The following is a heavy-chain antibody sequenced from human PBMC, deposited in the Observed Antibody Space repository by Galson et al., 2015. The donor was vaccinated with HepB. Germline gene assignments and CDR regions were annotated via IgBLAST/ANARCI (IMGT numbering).Heavy chain of an antibody. CDR1: GFTFNNDW. Sequence: SLRLSCAASGFTFNNDWMHWVRQAPGEGLEWVANINRGGSVKYYVDSVKGRFTISRDNAKTSLYLQMNSLRAEDTAVYYCVRAIGSNSPLWGQGTLVTVSS. J-gene: IGHJ1*01. V-gene: IGHV3-7*01. CDR3: VRAIGSNSPL. CDR2: INRGGSVK. D-gene: IGHD1-26*01.